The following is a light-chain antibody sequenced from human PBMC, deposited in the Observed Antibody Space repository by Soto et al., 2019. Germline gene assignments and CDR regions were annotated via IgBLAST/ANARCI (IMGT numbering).Light chain of an antibody. J-gene: IGLJ1*01. CDR3: SSYTSSSRYV. V-gene: IGLV2-14*01. CDR1: SSDVGDYNY. CDR2: DVS. Sequence: QSALTQPASVSGSPGQSITISCTGTSSDVGDYNYVSWYQQHPGKAPKFMIYDVSIRPSGVSNRFSGSKSGNTASLTISGLQAEDEADYYGSSYTSSSRYVFGTGTQLTVL.